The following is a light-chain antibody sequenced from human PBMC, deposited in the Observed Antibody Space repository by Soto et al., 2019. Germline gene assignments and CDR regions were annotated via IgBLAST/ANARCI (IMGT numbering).Light chain of an antibody. Sequence: EIVLTPSPATLSLSPEERATLSCRASQSVSNNYLAWYQQKPGQAPRLLIYGASNRATGIPDRFSGSGSGTDFTLTISRLEPEDFAVYYCQQRSNWPLTFGGGTKVDIK. CDR3: QQRSNWPLT. CDR1: QSVSNNY. J-gene: IGKJ4*01. CDR2: GAS. V-gene: IGKV3D-20*02.